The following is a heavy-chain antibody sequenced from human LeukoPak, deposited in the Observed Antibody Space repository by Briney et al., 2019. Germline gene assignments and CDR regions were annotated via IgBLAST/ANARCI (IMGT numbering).Heavy chain of an antibody. CDR3: AKQSGTYYSVFDY. Sequence: PGGSLRLSCAASGFTFSSYAVSWVRQAPGKGLEWVSAISGSGGSTYYADSVKGRFTISRDNSKNTLFLQMNNLRAEDTAVYYCAKQSGTYYSVFDYWGQGTLVTVSS. CDR2: ISGSGGST. J-gene: IGHJ4*02. CDR1: GFTFSSYA. V-gene: IGHV3-23*01. D-gene: IGHD1-26*01.